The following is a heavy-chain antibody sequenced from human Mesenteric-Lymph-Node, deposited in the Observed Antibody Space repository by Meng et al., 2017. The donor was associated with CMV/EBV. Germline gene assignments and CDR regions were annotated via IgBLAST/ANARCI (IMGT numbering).Heavy chain of an antibody. Sequence: CKASGYTFSSYGISWVRQAPGQGLEWMGWISAYNGNTNYAQKLQGRVTMTTDTSTSTAYMELRSLRSDDTAMYYCARASGYSSSPGYWGQGTLVTVSS. CDR1: GYTFSSYG. D-gene: IGHD6-13*01. CDR3: ARASGYSSSPGY. CDR2: ISAYNGNT. J-gene: IGHJ4*02. V-gene: IGHV1-18*01.